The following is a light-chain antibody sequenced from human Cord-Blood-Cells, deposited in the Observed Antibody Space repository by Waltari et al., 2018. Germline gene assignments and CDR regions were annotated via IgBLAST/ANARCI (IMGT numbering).Light chain of an antibody. CDR2: DVS. CDR3: SSYTSSSTWV. V-gene: IGLV2-14*03. CDR1: SSDGGGYNY. J-gene: IGLJ3*02. Sequence: QSALTQPASVSGSPGPSITIPCTGTSSDGGGYNYVSLYQQHPGNAPTLMIYDVSNRPSGVSDRFSGSKSGNTASLTISGLQAEDEADYYCSSYTSSSTWVFGGGTKLTVL.